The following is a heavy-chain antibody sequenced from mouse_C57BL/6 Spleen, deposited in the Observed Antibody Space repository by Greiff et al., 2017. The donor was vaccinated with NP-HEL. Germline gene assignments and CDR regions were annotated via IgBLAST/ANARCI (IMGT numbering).Heavy chain of an antibody. CDR3: ARGYGRFDY. CDR2: IDPSDSYT. V-gene: IGHV1-59*01. J-gene: IGHJ2*01. D-gene: IGHD1-1*01. Sequence: QVQLQQPGAELVRPGTSVKLSCKASGYTFTSYWMHWVKQRPGQGLEWIGVIDPSDSYTNYNQKFKGKATLTVDTSSSTAYMQLSSLTSEDSAVYYCARGYGRFDYWGQGTTLTVSS. CDR1: GYTFTSYW.